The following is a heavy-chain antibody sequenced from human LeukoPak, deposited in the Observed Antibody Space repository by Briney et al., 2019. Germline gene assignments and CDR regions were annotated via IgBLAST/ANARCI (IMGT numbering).Heavy chain of an antibody. CDR2: IYYSGST. J-gene: IGHJ3*02. V-gene: IGHV4-39*01. Sequence: ASETLSLTCTVSGGSISSSSYYWGWIRQPPGKGLEWIGSIYYSGSTYYNPSLKSRVTISVDTSKNQFSLKLSSVTAAGTAVYYCARPMTYYYDSSGYKSYAFDIWGQGTMVTVSS. CDR3: ARPMTYYYDSSGYKSYAFDI. D-gene: IGHD3-22*01. CDR1: GGSISSSSYY.